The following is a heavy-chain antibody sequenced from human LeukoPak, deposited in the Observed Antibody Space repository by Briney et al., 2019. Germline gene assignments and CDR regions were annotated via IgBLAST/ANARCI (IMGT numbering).Heavy chain of an antibody. J-gene: IGHJ3*01. CDR2: VYYSGRT. CDR1: GGSISNGDHY. D-gene: IGHD3-22*01. V-gene: IGHV4-61*08. Sequence: PSETLSLTCTVSGGSISNGDHYWSWIRQPPGKGLEWIGYVYYSGRTNYNPTLKSRVTISVDTSKNQFSLRLNSVTAADTALYYCVRETATSYYDSAGYYRQTEVFDVWGQGTKVTVSS. CDR3: VRETATSYYDSAGYYRQTEVFDV.